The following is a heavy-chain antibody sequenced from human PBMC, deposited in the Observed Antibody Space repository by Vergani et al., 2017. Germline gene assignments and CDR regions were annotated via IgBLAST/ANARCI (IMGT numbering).Heavy chain of an antibody. CDR2: IKSKTDGGTT. CDR1: GFTFSNAW. V-gene: IGHV3-15*01. CDR3: TTDPKSLVRGATGDWFDP. J-gene: IGHJ5*02. D-gene: IGHD3-10*01. Sequence: EVQLVESGGGLVKPRGSLRLSCAASGFTFSNAWMSWVRQAPGKGLEWVGRIKSKTDGGTTDYAAPVKGRFTISRDDSKNTLYLQMNSLKTEDTAVYYCTTDPKSLVRGATGDWFDPWGQGTLVTVSS.